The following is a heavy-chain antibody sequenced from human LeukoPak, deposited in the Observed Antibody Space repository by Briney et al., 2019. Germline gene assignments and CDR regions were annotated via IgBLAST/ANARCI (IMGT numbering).Heavy chain of an antibody. CDR3: AKDGAQDIVVVPAAVRGYFDY. Sequence: GGSLRLSCAASGFTFDDYAMHWVRQAPGKGLEWVSGISWNSGSIGYADSVKGRFTISRDNAKNSLYLQMNSLRAEDMALYYCAKDGAQDIVVVPAAVRGYFDYWGQGTLVTVSS. J-gene: IGHJ4*02. CDR2: ISWNSGSI. D-gene: IGHD2-2*02. CDR1: GFTFDDYA. V-gene: IGHV3-9*03.